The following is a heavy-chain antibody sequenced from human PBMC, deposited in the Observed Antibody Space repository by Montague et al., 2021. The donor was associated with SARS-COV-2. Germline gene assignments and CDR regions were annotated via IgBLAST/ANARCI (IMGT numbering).Heavy chain of an antibody. Sequence: SETLSLTCTVSGGFISSYYRSWIRQPPGKGLEWIGYIYYSGSTNYNPSLKSRVTISVDTSKNQFSLKLSSVTAADTAVYYCARGFDYWGQGTLVTVSS. CDR1: GGFISSYY. CDR3: ARGFDY. CDR2: IYYSGST. V-gene: IGHV4-59*01. J-gene: IGHJ4*02.